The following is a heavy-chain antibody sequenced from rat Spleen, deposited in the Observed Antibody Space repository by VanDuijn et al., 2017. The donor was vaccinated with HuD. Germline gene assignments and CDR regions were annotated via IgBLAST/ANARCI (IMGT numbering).Heavy chain of an antibody. CDR3: TREQLGFAY. CDR2: IWGDVST. Sequence: QVQLKESGPGLVQPSQTLSLTCTVSGFSLTSYSVSWVRQPPGKGLEWMGGIWGDVSTNYNSALKSRLSISRDTSKSQVFLKMNSLQTEDTAIYFCTREQLGFAYWGQGTLVTVSS. CDR1: GFSLTSYS. J-gene: IGHJ3*01. D-gene: IGHD1-10*01. V-gene: IGHV2-15*01.